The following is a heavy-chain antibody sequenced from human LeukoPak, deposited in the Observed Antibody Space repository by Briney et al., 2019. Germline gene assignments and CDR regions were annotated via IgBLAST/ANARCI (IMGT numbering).Heavy chain of an antibody. D-gene: IGHD3-3*01. J-gene: IGHJ4*02. CDR1: GFNFSGFA. V-gene: IGHV3-30-3*01. Sequence: GGSLRLSCATSGFNFSGFAMNWVRQAPGKGPKWVAVISYNGDNKYYADSVKGRFIISRDNSKNTLFLQLNSLRPEDTAVYYCATLYDFPSVFWGQGTLVTVSS. CDR3: ATLYDFPSVF. CDR2: ISYNGDNK.